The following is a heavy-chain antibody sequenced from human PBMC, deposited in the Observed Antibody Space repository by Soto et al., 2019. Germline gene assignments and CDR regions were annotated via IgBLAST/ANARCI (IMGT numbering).Heavy chain of an antibody. V-gene: IGHV4-4*02. CDR1: GGSISSSNW. D-gene: IGHD5-12*01. Sequence: PSETLSLTCAVSGGSISSSNWWSWDRQPPGKGLEWIGEIYHSGSTNYNPSLKSRVTISVDKSKNQFSLKLSSVTAADTAVYYCATLYSGYDWDDDAFDIWGQGTMVTVSS. J-gene: IGHJ3*02. CDR3: ATLYSGYDWDDDAFDI. CDR2: IYHSGST.